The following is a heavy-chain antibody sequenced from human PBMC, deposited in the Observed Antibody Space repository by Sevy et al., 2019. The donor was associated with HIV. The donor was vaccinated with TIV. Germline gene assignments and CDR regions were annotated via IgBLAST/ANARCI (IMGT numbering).Heavy chain of an antibody. V-gene: IGHV4-31*03. D-gene: IGHD4-4*01. J-gene: IGHJ4*02. CDR3: AREPRYSNYHYFDY. Sequence: SETLSLTCTVSGGSISSGGYYWSWIRQHPGKGLEWIGYIYYRGSTYYNPSLKSRVTISVDTSKNQFSLKLSSVTAADTAVYYCAREPRYSNYHYFDYWGQGTLVTVSS. CDR1: GGSISSGGYY. CDR2: IYYRGST.